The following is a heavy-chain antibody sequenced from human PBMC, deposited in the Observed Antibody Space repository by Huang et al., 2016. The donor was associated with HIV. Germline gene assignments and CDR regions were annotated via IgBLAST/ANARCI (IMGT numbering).Heavy chain of an antibody. Sequence: QVQLQQWGAGLLKPSETLSLTCAVYGGSFSKYFWGWIRQPPGKVLEWIGEINHSGSTNYNPSLKSRVTISVDTSKNQFSLRLKSVTAADTAVFYCARGLSSGSRKDAFDIWGQGTMVTVSS. J-gene: IGHJ3*02. D-gene: IGHD1-26*01. V-gene: IGHV4-34*02. CDR1: GGSFSKYF. CDR3: ARGLSSGSRKDAFDI. CDR2: INHSGST.